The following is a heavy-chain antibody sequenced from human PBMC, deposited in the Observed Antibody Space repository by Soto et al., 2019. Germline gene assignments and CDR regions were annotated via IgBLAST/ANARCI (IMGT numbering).Heavy chain of an antibody. CDR2: ISGSGGSA. CDR3: VKEGNGWDF. V-gene: IGHV3-23*01. D-gene: IGHD6-19*01. J-gene: IGHJ3*01. Sequence: HPGGSLRLSCAASGFTFTNYAMNWVRQAPGKGLECVSVISGSGGSAYYADSVKGRFTISRDNSKNTLYLQMNSLRAEDTAVYYCVKEGNGWDFWGRRTMVTVSS. CDR1: GFTFTNYA.